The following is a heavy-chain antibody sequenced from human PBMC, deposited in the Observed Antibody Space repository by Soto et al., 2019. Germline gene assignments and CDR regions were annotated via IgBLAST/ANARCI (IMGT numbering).Heavy chain of an antibody. V-gene: IGHV4-4*02. Sequence: SETLSLTCAVSGGSIRSSNLWSWVRQPPGKGLEWIGQIYHYGSTNYNPSLKSRVTISVDKSKNQFSLKLSSVTAADTAVYYYARDGPAIGDFDYWGQGTLVTVSS. J-gene: IGHJ4*02. CDR2: IYHYGST. CDR1: GGSIRSSNL. D-gene: IGHD2-15*01. CDR3: ARDGPAIGDFDY.